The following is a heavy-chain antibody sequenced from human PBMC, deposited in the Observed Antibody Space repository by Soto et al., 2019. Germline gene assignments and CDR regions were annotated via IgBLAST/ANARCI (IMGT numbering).Heavy chain of an antibody. CDR2: ISACNGYT. CDR1: GYIFTNYG. J-gene: IGHJ3*02. CDR3: ARGRQIFGVLSAFDI. Sequence: GASVKVSCKASGYIFTNYGISWVRQAPGQGLEWMGWISACNGYTNYAQKFQGRVTMTTDTSTSTAYMELRSLRSDDTAVYYCARGRQIFGVLSAFDIWGQGTMVTVSS. D-gene: IGHD3-3*01. V-gene: IGHV1-18*01.